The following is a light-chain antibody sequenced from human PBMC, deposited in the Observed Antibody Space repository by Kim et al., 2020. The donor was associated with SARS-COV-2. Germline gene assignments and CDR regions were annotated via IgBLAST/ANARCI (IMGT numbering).Light chain of an antibody. CDR2: DVS. V-gene: IGLV2-14*03. Sequence: QSALTQPASVSGSPRQSITISCTGTSSDVGGYNYVSWYQQHPGKAPKLMIYDVSNRPSGVSNRFSGSKSGNTASLTISGLQAEDEADYYCSSYTSSSTPYVFWTGTKVTVL. CDR3: SSYTSSSTPYV. J-gene: IGLJ1*01. CDR1: SSDVGGYNY.